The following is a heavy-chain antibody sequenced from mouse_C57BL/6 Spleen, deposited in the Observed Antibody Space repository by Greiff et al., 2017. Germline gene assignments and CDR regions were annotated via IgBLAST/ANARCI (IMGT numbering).Heavy chain of an antibody. J-gene: IGHJ3*01. CDR3: APATVVDDAY. CDR2: IHPNSGST. CDR1: GYTFTSYW. Sequence: QVQLQQPGAELVKPGASVKLSCKASGYTFTSYWMHWVKQRPGQGLEWIGMIHPNSGSTNYNEKFKSKATLTVDKSSSTAYMQLSSLTSEDAAVYYCAPATVVDDAYWGQGTLVTVSA. D-gene: IGHD1-1*01. V-gene: IGHV1-64*01.